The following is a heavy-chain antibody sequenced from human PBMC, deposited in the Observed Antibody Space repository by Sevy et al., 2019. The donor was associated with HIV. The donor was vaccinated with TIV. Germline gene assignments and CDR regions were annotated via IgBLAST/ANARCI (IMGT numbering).Heavy chain of an antibody. CDR1: GFSLSNYW. J-gene: IGHJ4*02. CDR3: ARSSYYYDNGYYYPFAI. Sequence: GWSLRLSCVASGFSLSNYWMTWVRQAPGKGLEWVANINQDGHEKYYVDSVKGRFTISRDGATLFLQMNSLRAEDTAVYYCARSSYYYDNGYYYPFAIWGRGTLVTVSS. CDR2: INQDGHEK. V-gene: IGHV3-7*01. D-gene: IGHD3-22*01.